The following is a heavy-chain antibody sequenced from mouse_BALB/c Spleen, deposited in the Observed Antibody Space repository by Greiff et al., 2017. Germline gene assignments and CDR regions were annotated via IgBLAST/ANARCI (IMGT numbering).Heavy chain of an antibody. CDR2: INPYNGAT. CDR3: ARGGDYRYHYYAMDY. J-gene: IGHJ4*01. V-gene: IGHV1-31*01. Sequence: EVQLQQSGPELVKPGASVKISCKASGYSFTGYYMHWVKQSHVKSLEWIGRINPYNGATSYNQNFKDKASLTVDKSSSTAYMELHSLTSEDSAVYYCARGGDYRYHYYAMDYWGQGTSVTVSS. D-gene: IGHD2-14*01. CDR1: GYSFTGYY.